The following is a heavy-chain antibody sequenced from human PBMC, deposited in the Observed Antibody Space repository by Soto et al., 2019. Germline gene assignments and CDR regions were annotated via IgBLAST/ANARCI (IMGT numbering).Heavy chain of an antibody. CDR1: DESVTSPGNY. CDR3: TLNHCAGGGCYDRDY. J-gene: IGHJ1*01. Sequence: VQLQESGPGLVKPSQTLSLTCAVSDESVTSPGNYWNWIRXXXDTGLEWIGYISSGGSPFYNPSLQSRVSLSLDTSNNLFSLTLNSVTAADTAVYYCTLNHCAGGGCYDRDYWGQGTRVTVSS. CDR2: ISSGGSP. V-gene: IGHV4-31*11. D-gene: IGHD2-15*01.